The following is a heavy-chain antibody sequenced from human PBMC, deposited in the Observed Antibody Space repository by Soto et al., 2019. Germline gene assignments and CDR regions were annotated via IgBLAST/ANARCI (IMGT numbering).Heavy chain of an antibody. V-gene: IGHV3-64*07. CDR1: GFTFSNYA. CDR2: ISSNGGRT. D-gene: IGHD4-17*01. J-gene: IGHJ6*02. Sequence: EVQLVESGGGLVQPGGSLRLSCAVSGFTFSNYAMYWVRQAPGKGLEYVSGISSNGGRTYYADSVKGRFTISRDNFKDTLSLQRGSLRAEDMAVYDWARLHQYGDCAPYYYGMEVWGQGTTVTVSS. CDR3: ARLHQYGDCAPYYYGMEV.